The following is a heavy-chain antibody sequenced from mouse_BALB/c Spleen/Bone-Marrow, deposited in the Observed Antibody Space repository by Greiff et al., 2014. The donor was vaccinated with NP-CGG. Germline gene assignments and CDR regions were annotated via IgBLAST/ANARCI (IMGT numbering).Heavy chain of an antibody. D-gene: IGHD2-4*01. V-gene: IGHV1S41*01. Sequence: DLVKPGASVKLSCKASGYTFTSYWINWIKQRPGQGLEWIGRFAPGSGNTYYNEMFKGKATMTEDTSSSTAYIQPSSMPSGGLAVYFCARAQSTMSTTWYFDVWGAGTTVTVSS. CDR2: FAPGSGNT. J-gene: IGHJ1*01. CDR1: GYTFTSYW. CDR3: ARAQSTMSTTWYFDV.